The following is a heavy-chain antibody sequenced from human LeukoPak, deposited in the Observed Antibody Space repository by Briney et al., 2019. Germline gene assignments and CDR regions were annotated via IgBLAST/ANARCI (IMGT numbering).Heavy chain of an antibody. D-gene: IGHD2-2*02. CDR3: ARGMSGYTEDPFDI. V-gene: IGHV1-18*01. CDR2: ICGYNGNT. J-gene: IGHJ3*02. CDR1: GYTFTSYS. Sequence: ASVKVSCKASGYTFTSYSINWVRQAPGQGLEWMAWICGYNGNTNYAQKFHGRVTLTRDTSTSTAYMELRSLRSDDTAVYFCARGMSGYTEDPFDIWGQGTVVTVSS.